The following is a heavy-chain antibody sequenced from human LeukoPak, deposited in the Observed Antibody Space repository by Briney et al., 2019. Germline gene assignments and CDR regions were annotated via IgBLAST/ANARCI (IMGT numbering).Heavy chain of an antibody. J-gene: IGHJ4*02. CDR1: GGSISSYY. CDR3: ARNDFWSGYYHFDY. D-gene: IGHD3-3*01. Sequence: PSETLSLTCTVSGGSISSYYWSWIRQPPGKGPEWIGYIYYSGSTNYNPSLKSRVTISVDTSKNQFSLKLSSVTAADTAVYYCARNDFWSGYYHFDYWGQGTLVTVSS. CDR2: IYYSGST. V-gene: IGHV4-59*01.